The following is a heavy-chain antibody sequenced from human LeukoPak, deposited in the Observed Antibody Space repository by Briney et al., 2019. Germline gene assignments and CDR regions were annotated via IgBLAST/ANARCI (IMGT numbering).Heavy chain of an antibody. CDR3: ARESVVVVAAIDY. V-gene: IGHV4-38-2*02. CDR2: IYHSGST. Sequence: SETLSLTCTVSGYSISSGYYWGRIRQPPGKGLEWIGSIYHSGSTYYNPSLKSRVTISVDTSKNQFSLKLSSVTAADTAVYYCARESVVVVAAIDYWGQGTLVTVSS. D-gene: IGHD2-15*01. J-gene: IGHJ4*02. CDR1: GYSISSGYY.